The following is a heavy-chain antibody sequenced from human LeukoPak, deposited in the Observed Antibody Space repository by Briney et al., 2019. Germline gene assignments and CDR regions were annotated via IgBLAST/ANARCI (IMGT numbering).Heavy chain of an antibody. Sequence: GGTLRLSCAASGFTFSNYWMNWGRQAPGKGLEWVANIKQDGSEKYYVDSVKGRFTISRDNAKNSLYLQMNSLRAEDTAVYYCARLPIGYWGQGTLVTVSS. CDR1: GFTFSNYW. J-gene: IGHJ4*02. CDR3: ARLPIGY. V-gene: IGHV3-7*05. D-gene: IGHD3-10*01. CDR2: IKQDGSEK.